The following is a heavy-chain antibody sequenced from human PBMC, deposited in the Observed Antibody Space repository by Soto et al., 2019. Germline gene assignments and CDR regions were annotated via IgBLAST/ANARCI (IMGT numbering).Heavy chain of an antibody. CDR3: ARDNIVSKGYGMDV. Sequence: SETLSLTCTVSGASISNAYWSWIRQAAGKRLEWIGRIHSSGTFNYNPSLKSRVSISRDTSKNQISLKLSSVTAADTAVYYCARDNIVSKGYGMDVWGQGTTVTVS. CDR2: IHSSGTF. CDR1: GASISNAY. J-gene: IGHJ6*02. V-gene: IGHV4-4*07. D-gene: IGHD5-12*01.